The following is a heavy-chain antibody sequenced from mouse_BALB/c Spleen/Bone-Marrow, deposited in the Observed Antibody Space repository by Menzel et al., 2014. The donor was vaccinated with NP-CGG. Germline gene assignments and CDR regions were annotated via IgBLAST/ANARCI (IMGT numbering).Heavy chain of an antibody. CDR3: ARGTYRYYFDY. CDR1: GYTFSSYW. Sequence: QVQLQQPGAELMKPGASVKISCKATGYTFSSYWIEWVKQRPGHGLEWIGEILPGSGTTNYNEKFKGKATFTADTSSNTAYMRLSSLTSEDSAVYYCARGTYRYYFDYWGQGTTLTVSS. CDR2: ILPGSGTT. J-gene: IGHJ2*01. V-gene: IGHV1-9*01. D-gene: IGHD2-14*01.